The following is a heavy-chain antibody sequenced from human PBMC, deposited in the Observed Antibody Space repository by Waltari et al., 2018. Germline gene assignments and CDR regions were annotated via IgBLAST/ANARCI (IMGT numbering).Heavy chain of an antibody. CDR3: ATGELGGRYDAFDI. D-gene: IGHD7-27*01. CDR1: GYTLTDLS. Sequence: AQLVQPGAEVKKPGASVKVYCQVSGYTLTDLSMHWVRQAPGKGLEWMGGFDPEDGETIYAQKFQGRVTMTEDTSTDTAYMELSSLRSEDTAVYYCATGELGGRYDAFDIWGQGTMVTVSS. CDR2: FDPEDGET. V-gene: IGHV1-24*01. J-gene: IGHJ3*02.